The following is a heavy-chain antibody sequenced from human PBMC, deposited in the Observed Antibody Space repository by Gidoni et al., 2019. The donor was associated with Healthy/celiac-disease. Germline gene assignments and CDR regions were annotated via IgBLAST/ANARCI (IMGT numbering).Heavy chain of an antibody. CDR2: INPNSGST. J-gene: IGHJ6*02. CDR3: ASCGSDCYPLCYYYGMDV. Sequence: QVQLVQSGAEAKKPGSSVQVSRKASGYTFTGSSMHWVRQAPGQGLEWMGRINPNSGSTNYAQKFQGRVTMTRDASISTAYMELSRLRSDDTAVYYCASCGSDCYPLCYYYGMDVWGQGTTVTVSS. CDR1: GYTFTGSS. D-gene: IGHD2-21*02. V-gene: IGHV1-2*06.